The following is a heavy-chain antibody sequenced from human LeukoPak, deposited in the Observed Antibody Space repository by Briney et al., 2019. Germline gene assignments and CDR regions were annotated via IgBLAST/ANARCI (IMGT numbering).Heavy chain of an antibody. CDR3: AREGDFNGSGRGDS. CDR1: GYTFTRFY. CDR2: INPNTGGT. D-gene: IGHD3-10*01. Sequence: ASVRVSCKTSGYTFTRFYIHWVRQAPGQGLEWMGWINPNTGGTNFAQKFQGRVTMTTDTSISTAYMDLRRLTSDDTAVYFCAREGDFNGSGRGDSWGQGTLASVSS. J-gene: IGHJ4*02. V-gene: IGHV1-2*02.